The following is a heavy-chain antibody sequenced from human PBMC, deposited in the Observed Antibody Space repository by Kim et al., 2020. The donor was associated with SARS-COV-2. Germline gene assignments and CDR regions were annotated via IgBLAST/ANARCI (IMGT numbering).Heavy chain of an antibody. CDR3: ARDLLGLRLGELSLLADY. CDR2: ISYDGSNK. Sequence: GGSLRLSCAASGFTFSSYGMHWVRQAPGKGLEWVAVISYDGSNKYYADSVKGRFTISRDNSKNTLYLQMNSLRAEDTAVYYCARDLLGLRLGELSLLADYWGQGTLVTVSS. CDR1: GFTFSSYG. J-gene: IGHJ4*02. V-gene: IGHV3-33*05. D-gene: IGHD3-16*02.